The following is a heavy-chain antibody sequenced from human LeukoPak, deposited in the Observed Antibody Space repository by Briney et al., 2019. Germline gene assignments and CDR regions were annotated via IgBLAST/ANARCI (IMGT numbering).Heavy chain of an antibody. CDR1: GYSFTSYW. CDR3: ARRSDDFWSGYYQFDY. Sequence: GESLKISCKGSGYSFTSYWIGWVRQMPGKGLEWMGIIYPGDSDTRYSPSFQGQVTISADKSISTAYLQWSSLKASDTAMYYCARRSDDFWSGYYQFDYWGQGTLVTVSS. D-gene: IGHD3-3*01. V-gene: IGHV5-51*01. J-gene: IGHJ4*02. CDR2: IYPGDSDT.